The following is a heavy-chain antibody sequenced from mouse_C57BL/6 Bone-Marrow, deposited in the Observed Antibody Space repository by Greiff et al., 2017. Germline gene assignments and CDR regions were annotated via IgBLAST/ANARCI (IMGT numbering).Heavy chain of an antibody. CDR2: IDPENGDT. D-gene: IGHD4-1*01. Sequence: VQLKESGAELVRPGASVKLSCTASGFNIKDDYMHWVKQRPEQGLEWIGWIDPENGDTEYASKFQGKATITADTSSNTACLQLSSLTSEDTAVYYCTPNWDAWFAYWGQGTLVTVSA. CDR1: GFNIKDDY. CDR3: TPNWDAWFAY. V-gene: IGHV14-4*01. J-gene: IGHJ3*01.